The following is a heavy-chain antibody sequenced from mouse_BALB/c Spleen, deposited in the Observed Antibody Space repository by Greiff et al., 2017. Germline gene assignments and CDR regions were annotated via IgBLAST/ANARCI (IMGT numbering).Heavy chain of an antibody. Sequence: VKLVESGGGLVQPGGSLKLSCAASGFTFSSYGMSWVRQTPDKRLELVATINSNGGSTYYPDSVKGRFTISRDNAKNTLYLQMSSLKSEDTAMYYCARDTYYRYDGSWFAYWGQGTLVTVSA. CDR2: INSNGGST. CDR3: ARDTYYRYDGSWFAY. D-gene: IGHD2-14*01. J-gene: IGHJ3*01. CDR1: GFTFSSYG. V-gene: IGHV5-6-3*01.